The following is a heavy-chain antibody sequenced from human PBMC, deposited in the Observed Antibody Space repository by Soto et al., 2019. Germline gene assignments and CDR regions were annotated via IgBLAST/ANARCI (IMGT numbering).Heavy chain of an antibody. V-gene: IGHV4-39*02. CDR3: ARDVEQLVLRVPWFDP. CDR2: IYYSGST. J-gene: IGHJ5*02. D-gene: IGHD6-6*01. CDR1: GGYISGSGYY. Sequence: PSETKSLTWTVAGGYISGSGYYGGWISEPPGKGLEWIGSIYYSGSTYYNPSLKSRVTISVDTSKNQFSLKLSSVTAADTAVYYCARDVEQLVLRVPWFDPCGQGTLVTSPQ.